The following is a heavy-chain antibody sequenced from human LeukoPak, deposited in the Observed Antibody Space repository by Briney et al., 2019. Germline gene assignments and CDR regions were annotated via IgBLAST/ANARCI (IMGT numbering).Heavy chain of an antibody. D-gene: IGHD6-13*01. Sequence: ASVKVSCKASGYTFTSYGITWVRQAPGQGLEWMGWISAYNGNTDYAQKLQGRVTMTTDTSTTTAYMELRSLRSDDTAVYYCARDQQQLGDYYFDYWGQGTLVTVSS. V-gene: IGHV1-18*01. CDR2: ISAYNGNT. J-gene: IGHJ4*02. CDR1: GYTFTSYG. CDR3: ARDQQQLGDYYFDY.